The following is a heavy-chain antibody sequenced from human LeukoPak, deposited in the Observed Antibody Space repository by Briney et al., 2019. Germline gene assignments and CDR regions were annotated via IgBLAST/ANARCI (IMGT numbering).Heavy chain of an antibody. V-gene: IGHV3-7*01. D-gene: IGHD1-7*01. CDR2: IKQDGSEK. CDR3: ATAGSNSNYVY. J-gene: IGHJ1*01. CDR1: GFTFRGFL. Sequence: GGSLRLACAASGFTFRGFLMSWVRQIPGKGLEWVANIKQDGSEKYYADALKGRFTISRDDTKNSLSHQMNSLIVEDTAVHYCATAGSNSNYVYWGQGTLVTVSS.